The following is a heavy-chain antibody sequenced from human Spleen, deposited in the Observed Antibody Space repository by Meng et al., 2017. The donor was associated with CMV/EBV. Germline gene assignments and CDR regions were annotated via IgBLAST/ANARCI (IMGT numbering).Heavy chain of an antibody. CDR1: GGSFSGYY. Sequence: SETLSLTCAVYGGSFSGYYWNWIRQPPGKGLEWIGEINHSGSTNYNPSLKSRVTISVDTSKNQFSLKLSSVTAADTAVYYCARDTGGGRFDYWGQGTLVTVSS. V-gene: IGHV4-34*01. D-gene: IGHD2-8*02. CDR3: ARDTGGGRFDY. J-gene: IGHJ4*02. CDR2: INHSGST.